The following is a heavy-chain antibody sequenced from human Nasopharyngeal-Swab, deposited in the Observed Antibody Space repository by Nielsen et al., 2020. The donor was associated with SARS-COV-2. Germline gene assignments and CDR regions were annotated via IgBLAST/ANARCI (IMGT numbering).Heavy chain of an antibody. Sequence: WVRQAPGQGLEWMGRINPNSGGTNYAQKFQGRVTMTRDTSISTAYMELSRLRSDDTAVYYCARERDGDIVVVPAAVRYYYYGMDVWGQGTTVTVSS. CDR3: ARERDGDIVVVPAAVRYYYYGMDV. V-gene: IGHV1-2*06. J-gene: IGHJ6*02. CDR2: INPNSGGT. D-gene: IGHD2-2*01.